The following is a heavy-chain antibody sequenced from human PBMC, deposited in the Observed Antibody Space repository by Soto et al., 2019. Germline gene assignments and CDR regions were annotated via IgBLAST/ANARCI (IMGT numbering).Heavy chain of an antibody. D-gene: IGHD3-3*01. V-gene: IGHV4-39*01. CDR3: ARIKIVGILTYYMDV. CDR1: GDSISTSSSYY. CDR2: MYYSGST. Sequence: QLQLQESGPGLVKPSETLSLSCTVSGDSISTSSSYYWGWIRQPPGKGLEWIANMYYSGSTYYNPSLKSRVTIYLETSKNQFSLKLNSVTAADTAVYYCARIKIVGILTYYMDVWGKGTTVTVSS. J-gene: IGHJ6*03.